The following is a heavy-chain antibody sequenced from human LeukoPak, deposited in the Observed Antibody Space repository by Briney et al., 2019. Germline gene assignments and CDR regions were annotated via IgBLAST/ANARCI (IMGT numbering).Heavy chain of an antibody. CDR2: ISGSGGST. Sequence: AGGSLRLSCAASGFTFSSYAMSWVRQAPGKGLEWVSAISGSGGSTYYADSVKGRFTISRDNTKNTLYLQMNSLRAEDTAVYYCTLDGDYFGADYWGQGTLVTVSS. J-gene: IGHJ4*02. CDR1: GFTFSSYA. CDR3: TLDGDYFGADY. V-gene: IGHV3-23*01. D-gene: IGHD4-17*01.